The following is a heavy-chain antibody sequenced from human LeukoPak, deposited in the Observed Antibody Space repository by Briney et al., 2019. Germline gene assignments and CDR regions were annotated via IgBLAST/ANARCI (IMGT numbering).Heavy chain of an antibody. Sequence: SETLSSTCTVSGASISSYYWSWIRQPPGKGLEWIGYLYNTRNTYYNPSLKSRVTISVDTSKNQFSLKLNSVAAADTAVYYCARGVGSGYTDDWGQGTLVTVSS. V-gene: IGHV4-59*01. CDR1: GASISSYY. CDR2: LYNTRNT. CDR3: ARGVGSGYTDD. J-gene: IGHJ4*02. D-gene: IGHD3-22*01.